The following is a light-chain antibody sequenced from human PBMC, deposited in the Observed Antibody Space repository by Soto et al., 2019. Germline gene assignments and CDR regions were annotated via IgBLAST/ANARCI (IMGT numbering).Light chain of an antibody. CDR1: QTISDN. V-gene: IGKV3-15*01. CDR3: LQYNNWRT. CDR2: GAS. J-gene: IGKJ1*01. Sequence: EIVRTQSPGTLSLSPGERATLSCRTSQTISDNLAWYQQKPGQAPRLLIYGASTRATGVPARFSGGGSGTGFTLTISSLQSEDFAIYYCLQYNNWRTFGQGTKVEIK.